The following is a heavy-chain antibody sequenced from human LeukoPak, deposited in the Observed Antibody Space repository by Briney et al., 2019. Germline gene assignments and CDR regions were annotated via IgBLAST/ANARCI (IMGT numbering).Heavy chain of an antibody. CDR2: ISYDGSNK. CDR3: ARDRGYSYGSLDY. Sequence: PGGSLRLSCAASGSTFSSYAMHWVRQAPGKGLEWVAVISYDGSNKYYADSVKGRFTISRDNSKNTLYLQMNSLRAEDTAVYYCARDRGYSYGSLDYWGQGTLVTVSS. V-gene: IGHV3-30-3*01. CDR1: GSTFSSYA. D-gene: IGHD5-18*01. J-gene: IGHJ4*02.